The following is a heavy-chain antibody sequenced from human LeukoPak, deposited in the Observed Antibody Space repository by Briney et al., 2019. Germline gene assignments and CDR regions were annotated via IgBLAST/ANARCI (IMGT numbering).Heavy chain of an antibody. CDR1: GVAISNSRDY. Sequence: SETLSLTCTVSGVAISNSRDYWGWIRQSPGKGLEWIGSIFFSGSTYYNPSLKSRVTVSVDTSKNHFSLELNSVTAADTAVYHCARHAEIAIAGPIDRWGQGTLVTVSS. J-gene: IGHJ5*02. V-gene: IGHV4-39*01. CDR3: ARHAEIAIAGPIDR. CDR2: IFFSGST. D-gene: IGHD6-19*01.